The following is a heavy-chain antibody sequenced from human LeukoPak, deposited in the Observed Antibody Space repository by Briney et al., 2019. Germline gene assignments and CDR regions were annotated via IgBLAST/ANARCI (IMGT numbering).Heavy chain of an antibody. CDR3: ARGYLARGVSWDYFDY. D-gene: IGHD3-10*01. J-gene: IGHJ4*02. V-gene: IGHV1-2*02. Sequence: ASVKVSCKASGYTFTGYYRHWVRQAPGQGLEWMGWINPNSGGTNYAQKFQGRVTMTRDTSISTAYMELSRLRSDDTAVYYCARGYLARGVSWDYFDYWGQGTLVTVSS. CDR1: GYTFTGYY. CDR2: INPNSGGT.